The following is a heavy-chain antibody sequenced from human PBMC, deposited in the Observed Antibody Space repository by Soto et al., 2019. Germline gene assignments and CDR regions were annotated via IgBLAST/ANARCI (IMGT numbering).Heavy chain of an antibody. V-gene: IGHV4-39*01. CDR1: GGSISSSSYY. D-gene: IGHD6-19*01. CDR2: IYYSGST. J-gene: IGHJ4*02. CDR3: ARRRIAVAGLFDY. Sequence: QLQLQESGPGLVKPSETLSLTCTVSGGSISSSSYYWGWIRQPPGKGLEWIGSIYYSGSTYCNPSHKRLVPIPVDTSKNQFSLKLSSVTAADTAVYYCARRRIAVAGLFDYWGQGTLVTVSS.